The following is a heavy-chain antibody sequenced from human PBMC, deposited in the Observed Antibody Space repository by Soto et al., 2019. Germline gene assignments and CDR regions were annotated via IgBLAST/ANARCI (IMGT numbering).Heavy chain of an antibody. V-gene: IGHV6-1*01. J-gene: IGHJ4*02. CDR3: ARGVAGSGFDL. CDR2: TYYRSNWRH. Sequence: SQTLSLTCAISGDSVSSNTAAWNWIRSSPSRGLEWLGRTYYRSNWRHDYAVSVKSRITVNPDTSKNHFSLQLNSVTPDDTAVYYCARGVAGSGFDLWGQRPLFPVSP. CDR1: GDSVSSNTAA. D-gene: IGHD6-19*01.